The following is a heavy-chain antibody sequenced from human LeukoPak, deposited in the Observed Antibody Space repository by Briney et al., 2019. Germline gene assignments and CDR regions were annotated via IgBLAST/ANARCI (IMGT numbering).Heavy chain of an antibody. D-gene: IGHD2-21*01. J-gene: IGHJ6*02. CDR2: IYTGDSDI. CDR1: EYNFTRYW. CDR3: ARHLWAAGASGDV. Sequence: GESLKISCKAYEYNFTRYWIGWVRQMPGKGLEWMGIIYTGDSDIRYSPSCQGQVTISADKSISTAYLQWSSLKASDSAIYYCARHLWAAGASGDVWGQGTTVTVSS. V-gene: IGHV5-51*01.